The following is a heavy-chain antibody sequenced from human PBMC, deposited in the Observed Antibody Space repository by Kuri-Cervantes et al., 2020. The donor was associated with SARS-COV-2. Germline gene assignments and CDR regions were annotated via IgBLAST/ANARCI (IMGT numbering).Heavy chain of an antibody. V-gene: IGHV3-64D*08. J-gene: IGHJ4*02. CDR1: GFTSSSYA. Sequence: GRSLRLSCSASGFTSSSYAMHWVRQAPGKGLEYVSAISSNGGSTYYADSVKGRFTISGDNSKNTLYLQMSSLRAEDTAVYYCVKVNNPQAAIYYFDYWGQGTLVTVSS. CDR3: VKVNNPQAAIYYFDY. CDR2: ISSNGGST. D-gene: IGHD2-2*01.